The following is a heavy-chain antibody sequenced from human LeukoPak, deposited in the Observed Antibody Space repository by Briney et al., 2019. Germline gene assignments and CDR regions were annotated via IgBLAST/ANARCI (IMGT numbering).Heavy chain of an antibody. CDR2: INHSGST. J-gene: IGHJ4*02. D-gene: IGHD3-22*01. CDR1: GGSFSGYY. V-gene: IGHV4-34*01. Sequence: SETLSLTCAVYGGSFSGYYWSWTRQPPGKGLEWIGEINHSGSTNYNPSLKSRVTISVDTSKNQFSLKLSSVTAADTAVYYCATDYYDSSGYYYGNYWGQGTLVTVSS. CDR3: ATDYYDSSGYYYGNY.